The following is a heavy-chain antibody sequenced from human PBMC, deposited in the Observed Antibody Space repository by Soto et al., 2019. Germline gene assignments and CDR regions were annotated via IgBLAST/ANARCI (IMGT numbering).Heavy chain of an antibody. V-gene: IGHV3-23*01. CDR2: ISGSGRST. CDR3: ARDDAPVGPSNFDY. J-gene: IGHJ4*02. D-gene: IGHD2-2*01. Sequence: EVRLLESGGGLVQPGGSLRLSCAASEFAFSNHAMSWVRQAPGKGLEWISGISGSGRSTFYADSVKGRLTISRDNSKNTLYLKLKSLRADDTTVYYCARDDAPVGPSNFDYWGQGTLVTVSS. CDR1: EFAFSNHA.